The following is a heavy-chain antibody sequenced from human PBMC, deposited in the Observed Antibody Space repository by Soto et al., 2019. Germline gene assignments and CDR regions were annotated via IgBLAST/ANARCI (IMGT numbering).Heavy chain of an antibody. J-gene: IGHJ6*02. CDR2: INTKCGDT. CDR3: ARNMDYYYGPGSGNGHGF. V-gene: IGHV1-2*02. CDR1: GYTFTAYY. D-gene: IGHD3-10*01. Sequence: QVQLVQSGAEVKEPGDSVRVSCEASGYTFTAYYIHWVRQAPGQGLEWMGWINTKCGDTTYAQDFQGRVSMTSDMAISTVYLELSRLPSDDTAIYYCARNMDYYYGPGSGNGHGFWGQGKTVTGFS.